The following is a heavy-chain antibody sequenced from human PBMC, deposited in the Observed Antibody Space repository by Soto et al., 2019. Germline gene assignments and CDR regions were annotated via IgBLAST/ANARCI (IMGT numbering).Heavy chain of an antibody. CDR3: GAGQFFSDY. V-gene: IGHV3-30*03. CDR2: ISFDGSNT. CDR1: GFTFSSYG. J-gene: IGHJ4*02. D-gene: IGHD6-19*01. Sequence: QVQLVESGGGVVQPGRSLRLSCAASGFTFSSYGMHWVRQAPGKGLEWVALISFDGSNTYYADSVKDRFTISRDNSQNTLYLQMHSLRAEDTSLYYCGAGQFFSDYWGQGTLVTVSS.